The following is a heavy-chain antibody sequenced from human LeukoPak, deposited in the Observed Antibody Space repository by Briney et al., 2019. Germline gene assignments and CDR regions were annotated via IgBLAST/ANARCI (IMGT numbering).Heavy chain of an antibody. Sequence: GRSLRLSCAASGFTFSSYDMHWVRQAPGKGLEWVAVISYDGSNKYYADSVKGRFTISRDNSKNTLYLQMNSLRVDDTAVYYCAKDSSSSNKYFGMDVWGQGTTVTVSS. J-gene: IGHJ6*02. D-gene: IGHD1/OR15-1a*01. CDR3: AKDSSSSNKYFGMDV. CDR1: GFTFSSYD. CDR2: ISYDGSNK. V-gene: IGHV3-30*18.